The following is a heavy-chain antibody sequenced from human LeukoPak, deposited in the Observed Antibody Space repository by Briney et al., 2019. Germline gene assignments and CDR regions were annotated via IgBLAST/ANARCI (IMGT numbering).Heavy chain of an antibody. CDR2: IYYSGST. D-gene: IGHD3-16*02. Sequence: SETLSLTCAVYGGSFSGYYWSWIRQPPGKGLEWIGYIYYSGSTNYNPSLKSRVTISVDTSKNQFSLKLSSVTAADTAVYYCARVDYDYVWGSYRYTGYFDYWGQGTLVTVSS. V-gene: IGHV4-59*01. J-gene: IGHJ4*02. CDR3: ARVDYDYVWGSYRYTGYFDY. CDR1: GGSFSGYY.